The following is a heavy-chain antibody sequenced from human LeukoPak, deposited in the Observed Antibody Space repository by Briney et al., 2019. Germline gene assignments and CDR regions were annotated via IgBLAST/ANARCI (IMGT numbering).Heavy chain of an antibody. CDR3: VKETSLTGAGDC. V-gene: IGHV3-9*01. J-gene: IGHJ4*02. CDR2: ISWNSGSI. CDR1: GFTFDDYA. Sequence: GGPLRLSCAASGFTFDDYAMHWVRQAPGKGLEWVSGISWNSGSIGYADSVKGRFTISRDNSRNTLYLQMNNLRADDTAVYFCVKETSLTGAGDCWGQGILVTVSS. D-gene: IGHD1-20*01.